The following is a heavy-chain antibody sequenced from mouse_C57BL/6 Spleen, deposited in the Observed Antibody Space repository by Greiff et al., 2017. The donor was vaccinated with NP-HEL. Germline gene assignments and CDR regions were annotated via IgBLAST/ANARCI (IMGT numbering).Heavy chain of an antibody. V-gene: IGHV14-4*01. CDR2: IDPENGDT. Sequence: VQLQQSGAELVRPGASVKLSCTASGFNIKDDYMHWVKQRPEQGLEWIGWIDPENGDTEYASKFQGKATITADTSSNTAYLQLSSLTSEDTAVYYGTTNPFITTRDAMDDWGQGTSVTVSS. CDR3: TTNPFITTRDAMDD. D-gene: IGHD1-1*01. J-gene: IGHJ4*01. CDR1: GFNIKDDY.